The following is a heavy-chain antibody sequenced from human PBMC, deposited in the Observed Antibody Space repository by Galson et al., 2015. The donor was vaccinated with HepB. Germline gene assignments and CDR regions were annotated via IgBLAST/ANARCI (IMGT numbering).Heavy chain of an antibody. CDR2: IKTDGSST. V-gene: IGHV3-74*01. Sequence: SLRLSCAASGFTFSSYWMHWVRQAPGKGLVWVSRIKTDGSSTSHADSVKGRFTISRDNAKNTLYLQMNSLRAEDTAVYYCARSGVIAFDIWGQWTMVTVSS. D-gene: IGHD2-21*01. J-gene: IGHJ3*02. CDR3: ARSGVIAFDI. CDR1: GFTFSSYW.